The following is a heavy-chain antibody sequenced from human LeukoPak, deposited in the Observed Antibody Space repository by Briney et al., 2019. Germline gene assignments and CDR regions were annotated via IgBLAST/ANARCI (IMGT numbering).Heavy chain of an antibody. Sequence: GGSLRLSCAASGFTFSSYGMHWVRQALGKGLEWVAVISYDGSNKYYADSVKGRFTISRDNSKNTLYLQMNSLRAEDTAVYYCATFDYWGQGTLVTVSS. J-gene: IGHJ4*02. CDR1: GFTFSSYG. CDR3: ATFDY. CDR2: ISYDGSNK. V-gene: IGHV3-30*03.